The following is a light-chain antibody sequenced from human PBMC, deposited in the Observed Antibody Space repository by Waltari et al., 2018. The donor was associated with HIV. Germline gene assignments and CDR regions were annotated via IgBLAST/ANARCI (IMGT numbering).Light chain of an antibody. CDR2: GDN. Sequence: QSVLTQPPSVSAAPGQKVTISFSGSSSNIGDHYVSWDQQVPGTAPNLFMYGDNVQPAGMPDRFPGSKSVTSATLGITGLHAGDEADYYCGTWASSLSAVGFGTVTKVTVL. CDR1: SSNIGDHY. CDR3: GTWASSLSAVG. V-gene: IGLV1-51*01. J-gene: IGLJ1*01.